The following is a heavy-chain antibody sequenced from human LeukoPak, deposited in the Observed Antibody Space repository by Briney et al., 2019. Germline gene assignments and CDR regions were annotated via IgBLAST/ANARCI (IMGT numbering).Heavy chain of an antibody. CDR3: TTVSCYYLCDY. CDR1: GFTFSNAW. CDR2: IKSKTDGGTT. V-gene: IGHV3-15*01. J-gene: IGHJ4*02. D-gene: IGHD3-22*01. Sequence: GGCLRLSSAASGFTFSNAWMSWVGEAPGKGVEWVGRIKSKTDGGTTVYAAPVKGRFTISRDDSKITLYLQINSLKTEDTAVYYCTTVSCYYLCDYWGQGTLVTVSS.